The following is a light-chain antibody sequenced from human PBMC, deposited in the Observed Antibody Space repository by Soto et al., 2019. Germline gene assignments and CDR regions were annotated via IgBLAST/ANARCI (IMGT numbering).Light chain of an antibody. Sequence: EIVLTQSPGTLSLSPGEEATLSCRASQSVDSNYLAWYQQKPGQTPRLIIYGASGRADGIPHRFSGSGFGTDFTLTISKVEPEDFAVYYCQQRKNWQVTFGQGTRLEIK. CDR3: QQRKNWQVT. CDR1: QSVDSNY. CDR2: GAS. V-gene: IGKV3D-20*02. J-gene: IGKJ5*01.